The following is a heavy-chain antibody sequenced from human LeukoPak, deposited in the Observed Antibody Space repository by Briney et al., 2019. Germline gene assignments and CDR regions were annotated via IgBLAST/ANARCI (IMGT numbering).Heavy chain of an antibody. CDR2: ISGSGVPI. J-gene: IGHJ4*02. Sequence: AGGSLRLSCAASGFTFSTYAMSWVRQAPGKGLEWVSVISGSGVPIYYVDSVKGRFTVSRDNSKNTLSLLMNSLRAEDTAVYYCAKENVVRGGLDYWGQGTLVTVSS. CDR3: AKENVVRGGLDY. V-gene: IGHV3-23*01. CDR1: GFTFSTYA. D-gene: IGHD3-10*01.